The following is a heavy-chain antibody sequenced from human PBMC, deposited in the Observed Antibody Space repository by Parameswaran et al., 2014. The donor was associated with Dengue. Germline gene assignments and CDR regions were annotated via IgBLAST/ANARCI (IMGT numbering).Heavy chain of an antibody. Sequence: VRQAPGKGLEWVSAISGSGGSTYYADSVKGRFTISRDNSKNTLYLQMNSLRAEDTAVYYCAKDPIAVADEITAFDIWGQGTMVTVSS. CDR2: ISGSGGST. J-gene: IGHJ3*02. CDR3: AKDPIAVADEITAFDI. D-gene: IGHD6-19*01. V-gene: IGHV3-23*01.